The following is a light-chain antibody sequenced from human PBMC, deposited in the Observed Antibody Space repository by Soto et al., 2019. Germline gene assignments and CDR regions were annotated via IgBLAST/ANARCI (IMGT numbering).Light chain of an antibody. J-gene: IGKJ5*01. CDR3: QQRSNWPPA. Sequence: EIVLTQSPATLSLSPGERATLSCRASQSVSSYLAWYQQKPGQAPRLLLYDASNRATGIPARFSGSGSGTDFTLTISSREPEDFAVDYCQQRSNWPPAFGQGTRLEIK. CDR2: DAS. V-gene: IGKV3-11*01. CDR1: QSVSSY.